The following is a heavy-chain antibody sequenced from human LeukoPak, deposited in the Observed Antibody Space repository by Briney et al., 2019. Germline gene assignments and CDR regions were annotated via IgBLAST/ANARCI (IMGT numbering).Heavy chain of an antibody. D-gene: IGHD1-1*01. CDR1: GFTFSTHN. CDR2: ISSSSSSYK. J-gene: IGHJ4*02. CDR3: AARAEWLEHFDY. Sequence: PGGSLRLSCVASGFTFSTHNIHWVRQAPGKGLEWVSTISSSSSSYKYYADSVKGRFTISRDNAKNSLYLQMNSLRAEDTAVYYCAARAEWLEHFDYWGQGTLVTVSS. V-gene: IGHV3-21*06.